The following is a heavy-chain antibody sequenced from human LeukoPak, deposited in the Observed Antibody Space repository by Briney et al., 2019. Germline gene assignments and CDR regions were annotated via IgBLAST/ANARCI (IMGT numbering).Heavy chain of an antibody. CDR1: GFTFSSYG. Sequence: GGSLRLSCAASGFTFSSYGMHWVRQAPGKGLEWVAVIWYDGSNKYYADSVKGRFTISRDNSKNTLYLQMNSLRAEDTAVYYCARDSSDYVGPMWFDPWGQGTLVTVSS. D-gene: IGHD5-12*01. V-gene: IGHV3-33*01. CDR2: IWYDGSNK. CDR3: ARDSSDYVGPMWFDP. J-gene: IGHJ5*02.